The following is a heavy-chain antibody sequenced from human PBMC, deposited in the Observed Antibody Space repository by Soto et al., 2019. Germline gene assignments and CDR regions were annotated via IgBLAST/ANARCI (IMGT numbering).Heavy chain of an antibody. J-gene: IGHJ4*02. CDR2: INQDGSEK. D-gene: IGHD6-25*01. CDR3: AVLSIAAVVDF. V-gene: IGHV3-7*01. Sequence: EEQLVESGGGLVQPGGSLRLSCAASGFIFSNFWIDWVRQAPGKGLEWVAKINQDGSEKYYVDSVKGRFTISRDNAKNSLYLQMNSLRDEDTAVYYCAVLSIAAVVDFWGQGTLITVSS. CDR1: GFIFSNFW.